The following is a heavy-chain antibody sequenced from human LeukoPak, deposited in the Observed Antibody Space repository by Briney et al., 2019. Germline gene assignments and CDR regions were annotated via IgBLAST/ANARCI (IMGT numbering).Heavy chain of an antibody. CDR2: ISYDGSNK. Sequence: SGGSLRLSCVASGFTFNNYPIHWVRQAPGKGLEWVAVISYDGSNKYYADSVKGRFTISRDNSKNTLYLQMNSLRAEDTAVYYCARDLMGYRMGIFDYWGQGTLVTVSS. CDR1: GFTFNNYP. CDR3: ARDLMGYRMGIFDY. V-gene: IGHV3-30-3*01. J-gene: IGHJ4*02. D-gene: IGHD5-12*01.